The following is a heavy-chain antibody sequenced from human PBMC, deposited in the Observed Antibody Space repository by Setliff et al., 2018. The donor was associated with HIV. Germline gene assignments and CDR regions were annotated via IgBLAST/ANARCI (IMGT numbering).Heavy chain of an antibody. D-gene: IGHD1-26*01. CDR3: ARDHMSVGAWVGATNRGLFQH. J-gene: IGHJ1*01. CDR2: INPSGGDT. V-gene: IGHV1-46*01. Sequence: ASVKVSCKASGYTFTSYYMHWVRQAPRHGLEWMGIINPSGGDTEYAQKIQDRVTMTTDTATSTGYMELSSLRAEDTAVYYCARDHMSVGAWVGATNRGLFQHWGQGTLVTVSS. CDR1: GYTFTSYY.